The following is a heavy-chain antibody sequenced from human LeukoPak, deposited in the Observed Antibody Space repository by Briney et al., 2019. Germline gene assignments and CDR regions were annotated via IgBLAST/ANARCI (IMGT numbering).Heavy chain of an antibody. V-gene: IGHV1-2*02. Sequence: GASVKVSCKASGYTFTGYYMHWVRQAPGQGLEWVGWINPNSGGTNYAQKFQGRVTMTRDTSISTAYMELSRLRSDDTAVYYCAREVVAATGDWFDPWGQGTLVTVSS. CDR2: INPNSGGT. D-gene: IGHD2-15*01. CDR3: AREVVAATGDWFDP. CDR1: GYTFTGYY. J-gene: IGHJ5*02.